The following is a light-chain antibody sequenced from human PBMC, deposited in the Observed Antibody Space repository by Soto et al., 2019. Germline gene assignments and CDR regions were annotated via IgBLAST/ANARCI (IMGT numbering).Light chain of an antibody. Sequence: EIVLTQSPGTLSLSPGERATLSCRASQSVRNNYLAWYQQRPGQSPRLLMYGTSSRATGVPDRFSGSGSGTDFTLTISRLEPEDFAIYYCQQYGSFPQFTFVPGTKVDIK. CDR3: QQYGSFPQFT. CDR2: GTS. V-gene: IGKV3-20*01. J-gene: IGKJ3*01. CDR1: QSVRNNY.